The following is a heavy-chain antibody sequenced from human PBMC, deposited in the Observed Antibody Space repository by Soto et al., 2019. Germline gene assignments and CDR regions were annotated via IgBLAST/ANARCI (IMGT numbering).Heavy chain of an antibody. CDR1: GFTFSSYG. V-gene: IGHV3-30*18. Sequence: VQLVESGGGLATPGGSLRLSCAASGFTFSSYGMHWVRQAPGKGLEWVAVISYDGSNKYYADSVKGRFTISRDNSKNTLYLQMNSLRAEDTAVYYCAKDRGSMVRGVIMYYFDYWGQGTLVTVSS. CDR3: AKDRGSMVRGVIMYYFDY. J-gene: IGHJ4*02. D-gene: IGHD3-10*01. CDR2: ISYDGSNK.